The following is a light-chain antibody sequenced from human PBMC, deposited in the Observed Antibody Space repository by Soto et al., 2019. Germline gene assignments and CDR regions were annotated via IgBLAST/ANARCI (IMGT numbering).Light chain of an antibody. J-gene: IGKJ3*01. Sequence: DIQMTQSPSSLSASVGDRVTITCRASQGISNYVASFQQKPGKAPKSLIYAASNLQSGVPSKFSGSGSGTDFNLTISSLQPEDFVTYYCQQYSTYPFTFGPGTKVDIK. CDR2: AAS. CDR1: QGISNY. CDR3: QQYSTYPFT. V-gene: IGKV1-16*02.